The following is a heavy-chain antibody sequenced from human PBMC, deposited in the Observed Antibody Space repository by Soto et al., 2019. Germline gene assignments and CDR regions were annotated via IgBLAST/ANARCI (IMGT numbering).Heavy chain of an antibody. CDR3: ARATLTRYFDY. J-gene: IGHJ4*02. CDR2: IYYSGST. V-gene: IGHV4-61*01. Sequence: TLSLTCTVSGGSVSSGSYYWSWIRQPPGKGLEWIGYIYYSGSTNYNPSLKSRVTISVDTSKNQFSLKLSSVTAADTAVYYCARATLTRYFDYWGQGTLVTVSS. CDR1: GGSVSSGSYY.